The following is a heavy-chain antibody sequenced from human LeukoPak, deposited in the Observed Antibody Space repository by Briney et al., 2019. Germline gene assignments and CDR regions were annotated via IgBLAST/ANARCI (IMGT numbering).Heavy chain of an antibody. J-gene: IGHJ6*02. Sequence: PGGSLRLSCGASGFTFSTYWMHWVRQAPGKGLVWVSRIKSDGSRTNYADSVKGRFIISRDNAKNTLYLQMSSLRVEDTGVYYCARDSYYYAHRGSHYFGIDVWGHGTTVTVSS. V-gene: IGHV3-74*01. CDR2: IKSDGSRT. CDR1: GFTFSTYW. D-gene: IGHD3-10*01. CDR3: ARDSYYYAHRGSHYFGIDV.